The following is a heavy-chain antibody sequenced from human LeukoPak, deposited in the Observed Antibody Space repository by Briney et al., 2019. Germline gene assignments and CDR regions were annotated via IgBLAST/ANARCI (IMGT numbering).Heavy chain of an antibody. J-gene: IGHJ6*02. CDR1: GFTLSSYA. D-gene: IGHD5-12*01. V-gene: IGHV3-30-3*01. Sequence: GRSLRLSCAASGFTLSSYAMHWVRQAPGKGLEWVAVISYDGSNKYYADSVKGRFTISRDNSKNTLYLQMNSLRAEDTAVYYCARTDPGSGYDFVGRWGYYYYGMDVWGQGTTVTVSS. CDR3: ARTDPGSGYDFVGRWGYYYYGMDV. CDR2: ISYDGSNK.